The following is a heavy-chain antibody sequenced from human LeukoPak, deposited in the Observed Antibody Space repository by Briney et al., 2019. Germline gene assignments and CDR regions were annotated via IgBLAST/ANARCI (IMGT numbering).Heavy chain of an antibody. J-gene: IGHJ4*02. CDR1: GFTFSSYS. CDR3: ARGDTFPITMIVVAHFDY. D-gene: IGHD3-22*01. Sequence: GSLRLSCAASGFTFSSYSMNWVRQAPGKGLEWVSSISSSSSYIYYADSVKGRFTISRDNAKNSLYLQMNSLRAEDTAVYYCARGDTFPITMIVVAHFDYWGQGTLVTVSS. V-gene: IGHV3-21*01. CDR2: ISSSSSYI.